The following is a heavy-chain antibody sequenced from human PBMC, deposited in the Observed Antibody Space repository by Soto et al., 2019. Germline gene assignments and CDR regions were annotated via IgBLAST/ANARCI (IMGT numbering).Heavy chain of an antibody. V-gene: IGHV3-23*01. CDR3: AKDTSPTSGYDVFDY. CDR2: ISGSGGST. CDR1: GFTFSSYA. Sequence: PGGSLRLSCAASGFTFSSYAMSWVRQAPGKGLEWVSAISGSGGSTYYADSVKGRFTISGDNSKNTLYLQMNSLRAEDTAVYYCAKDTSPTSGYDVFDYWGQGTLVTVSS. J-gene: IGHJ4*02. D-gene: IGHD5-12*01.